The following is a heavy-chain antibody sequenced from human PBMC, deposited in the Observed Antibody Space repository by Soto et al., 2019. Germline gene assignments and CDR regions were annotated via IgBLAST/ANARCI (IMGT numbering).Heavy chain of an antibody. CDR3: ARDGGRTMVRGVRRGFDP. V-gene: IGHV4-34*01. CDR1: GGSFKGYY. J-gene: IGHJ5*02. CDR2: INHSGST. D-gene: IGHD3-10*01. Sequence: PSETLSLTSAVYGGSFKGYYWSWIRQPPGKGLEWIGEINHSGSTNYNPSLKSRVTISVDTSKNQFSLKLSSVTAADTAVYYCARDGGRTMVRGVRRGFDPWGQGTLVTVSS.